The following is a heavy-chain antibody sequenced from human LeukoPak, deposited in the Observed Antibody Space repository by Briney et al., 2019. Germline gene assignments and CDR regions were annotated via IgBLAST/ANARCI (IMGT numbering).Heavy chain of an antibody. V-gene: IGHV4-34*01. CDR3: ARGRFPKVHRTLPFDY. Sequence: SETLSLTCAVYGGSFSGYYWSWIRQPPGKGLEWIGEINHSGSTNYNPSLKSRVTISVDTSKNQFSLKLSSVTAADTAVYYCARGRFPKVHRTLPFDYWGQGTLVTVSS. D-gene: IGHD1-7*01. CDR2: INHSGST. J-gene: IGHJ4*02. CDR1: GGSFSGYY.